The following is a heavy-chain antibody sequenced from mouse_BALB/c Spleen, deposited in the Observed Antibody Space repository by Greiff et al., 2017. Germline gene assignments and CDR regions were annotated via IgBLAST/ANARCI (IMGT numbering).Heavy chain of an antibody. V-gene: IGHV1S81*02. J-gene: IGHJ4*01. CDR3: ARWGLPGYAMDY. CDR1: GYTFTSYW. D-gene: IGHD2-4*01. CDR2: INPSNGRT. Sequence: QVQLQQPGAELVKPGASVKLSCKASGYTFTSYWMHWVKQRPGQGLEWIGEINPSNGRTNYNEKFKSKATLTVDKSSSTAYMQLSSLTSEDSAVYYCARWGLPGYAMDYWGQGTSVTVSS.